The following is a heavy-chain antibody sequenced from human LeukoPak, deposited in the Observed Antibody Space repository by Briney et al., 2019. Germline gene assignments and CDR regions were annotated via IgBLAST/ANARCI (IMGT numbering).Heavy chain of an antibody. CDR1: GFTFNNYG. CDR3: AKILVTGPGTDY. Sequence: PGGSLRLSCATSGFTFNNYGMHWVRQAPGKGLEWVAVISYDGSNKYYADSVKGRFTISRDNSKNTLYLQMNSLRAEDTAVYYCAKILVTGPGTDYWGQGTLVTVSS. V-gene: IGHV3-30*18. J-gene: IGHJ4*02. CDR2: ISYDGSNK. D-gene: IGHD3-9*01.